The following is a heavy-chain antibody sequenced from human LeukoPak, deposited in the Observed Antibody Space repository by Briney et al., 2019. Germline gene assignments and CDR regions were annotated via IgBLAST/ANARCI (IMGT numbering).Heavy chain of an antibody. D-gene: IGHD4-17*01. CDR2: INHSGST. J-gene: IGHJ4*02. CDR1: AGSFSGFY. Sequence: PSETLSLTCAVYAGSFSGFYWGWIRPPPGEGLEWIGEINHSGSTNYNPSLKSRVTISVDTSKNQFSLKLSSVTAADTAVYYCARGPLIPPYGDYYGEGDYWGQGTLVTVSS. CDR3: ARGPLIPPYGDYYGEGDY. V-gene: IGHV4-34*01.